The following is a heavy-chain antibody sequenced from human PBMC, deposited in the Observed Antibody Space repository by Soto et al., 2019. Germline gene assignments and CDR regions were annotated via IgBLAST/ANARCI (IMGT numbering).Heavy chain of an antibody. CDR1: GFTFSSYW. CDR3: VRDRSGSYLEGFDY. J-gene: IGHJ4*02. V-gene: IGHV3-7*01. CDR2: IKHDGSEK. Sequence: PGGSVRLCFSASGFTFSSYWMTWFRQAPGKGLEWVANIKHDGSEKYYVDSVKGRFTISRDNARNSVFLEMKSLRAEDTAVYSCVRDRSGSYLEGFDYWGQGTLVTVSS. D-gene: IGHD1-26*01.